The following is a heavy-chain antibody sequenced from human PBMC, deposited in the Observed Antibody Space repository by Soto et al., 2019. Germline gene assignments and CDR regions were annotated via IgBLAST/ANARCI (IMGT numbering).Heavy chain of an antibody. CDR3: AKGREYSSGWYVGY. J-gene: IGHJ4*02. Sequence: GGSLRLSCAASGFTFSSYAMSWVRQAPGKGLEWVSAISGSGGSTYYADSVKGWFTISRDNSKNTLYLQMNSLRAEDTAVYYCAKGREYSSGWYVGYWGQGTLVTVS. D-gene: IGHD6-19*01. V-gene: IGHV3-23*01. CDR1: GFTFSSYA. CDR2: ISGSGGST.